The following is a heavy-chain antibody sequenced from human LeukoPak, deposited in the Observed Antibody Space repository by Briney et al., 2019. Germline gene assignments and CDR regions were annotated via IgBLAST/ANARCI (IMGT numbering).Heavy chain of an antibody. J-gene: IGHJ4*02. D-gene: IGHD1-26*01. CDR3: ARLSVGAHDY. V-gene: IGHV4-34*01. CDR2: IYHSGST. CDR1: GGSFSGYY. Sequence: SETLSLTCAVYGGSFSGYYWSWIRQPPGKGLEWIGSIYHSGSTYYNPSLKSRVTISVDTSKNQFSLKLSSVTAADTAVYYCARLSVGAHDYWGQGTLVTVSS.